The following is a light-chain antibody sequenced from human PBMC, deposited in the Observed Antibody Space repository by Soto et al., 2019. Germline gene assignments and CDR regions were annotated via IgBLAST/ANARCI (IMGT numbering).Light chain of an antibody. CDR3: MQSAQRCT. J-gene: IGKJ2*02. V-gene: IGKV2D-29*01. CDR2: EVS. CDR1: QSLLHSDGKTY. Sequence: EIVLTQTPLSLSVTPGQQASISCKSSQSLLHSDGKTYLYWYLQRPGQAPHLLIYEVSNQFSGVPDRFSGSGSGTDFTLKISRVEAEDVGVYYCMQSAQRCTFGQGTKLEI.